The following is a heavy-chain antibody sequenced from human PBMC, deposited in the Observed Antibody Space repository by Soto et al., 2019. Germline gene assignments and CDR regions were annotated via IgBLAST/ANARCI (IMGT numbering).Heavy chain of an antibody. CDR3: ARVITIFGVVPPGNWFDP. CDR2: IYYSGST. D-gene: IGHD3-3*01. V-gene: IGHV4-30-4*01. CDR1: GGSISSGDYY. Sequence: SETLSLTCTVSGGSISSGDYYWSWIRQPPGKGLEWIGYIYYSGSTYYNPSLKSRVTISVDTSKNQFSLKLSSVTAADTAVYYCARVITIFGVVPPGNWFDPWGQGTLVTVSS. J-gene: IGHJ5*02.